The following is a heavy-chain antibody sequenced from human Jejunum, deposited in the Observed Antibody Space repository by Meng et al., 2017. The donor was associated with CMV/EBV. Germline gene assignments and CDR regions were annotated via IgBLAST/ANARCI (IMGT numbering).Heavy chain of an antibody. CDR1: GASISSGDYS. D-gene: IGHD3-10*01. J-gene: IGHJ4*02. CDR3: ARGGIFRGIDY. CDR2: IYYNGNA. Sequence: VQLQGAGQNLVNPSQTLSLPCTVSGASISSGDYSWNWIRQSPGKGLEWIGYIYYNGNAYYNPSLQSRVSISVDTSKNEFSLNLNSVTAADTALYFCARGGIFRGIDYWGQGTLVTVSS. V-gene: IGHV4-30-4*08.